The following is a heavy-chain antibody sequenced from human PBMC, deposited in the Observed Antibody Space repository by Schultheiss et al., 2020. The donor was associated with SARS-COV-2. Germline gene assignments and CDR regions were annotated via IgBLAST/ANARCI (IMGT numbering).Heavy chain of an antibody. D-gene: IGHD3-3*01. CDR1: GGSISSGDYY. Sequence: SETLSLTCSVSGGSISSGDYYWSWIRQPPGKGLEWIGYIYYSGSTNYNPSLKSRVTISVDTSKNQFSLKLSSVTAADTAVYYCAAAYYDFWSGYLGFDPWGQGTLVTVSS. J-gene: IGHJ5*02. V-gene: IGHV4-61*08. CDR2: IYYSGST. CDR3: AAAYYDFWSGYLGFDP.